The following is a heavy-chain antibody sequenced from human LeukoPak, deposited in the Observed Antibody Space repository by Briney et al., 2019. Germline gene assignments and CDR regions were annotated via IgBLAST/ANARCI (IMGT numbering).Heavy chain of an antibody. V-gene: IGHV3-74*01. CDR1: GFTLSMYW. CDR2: INPDGSTA. D-gene: IGHD6-19*01. Sequence: GGSLRLSCTASGFTLSMYWMHWVRQAPGKGLVWVSRINPDGSTASYAGSVEGRFTISRDNAKNTLYLQMSSLRAEDTAVYFCAGVAVGEYNFHHWGQGTLVTVSS. CDR3: AGVAVGEYNFHH. J-gene: IGHJ4*02.